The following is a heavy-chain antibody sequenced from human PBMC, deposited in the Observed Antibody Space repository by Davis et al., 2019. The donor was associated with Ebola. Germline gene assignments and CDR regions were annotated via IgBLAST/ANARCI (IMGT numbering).Heavy chain of an antibody. D-gene: IGHD3-16*01. CDR2: ISSSGSTI. Sequence: GGSLRLSCAASGLTVSSNYMSWVRQAPGKGLEWVSYISSSGSTIYYADSVKGRFTISRDNAKNSLYLQMNSLRAEDTAVYYCASEWGDYDYIWGSYGMDVWGQGTTVTVSS. CDR1: GLTVSSNY. CDR3: ASEWGDYDYIWGSYGMDV. J-gene: IGHJ6*02. V-gene: IGHV3-11*01.